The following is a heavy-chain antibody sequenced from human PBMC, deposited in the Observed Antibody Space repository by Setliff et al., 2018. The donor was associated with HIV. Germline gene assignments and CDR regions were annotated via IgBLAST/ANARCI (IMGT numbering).Heavy chain of an antibody. CDR2: INPGDRST. CDR3: ARVHDYGDYGSRWCDP. V-gene: IGHV1-46*01. Sequence: ASVKVSCKASGYTFTSYYMQWVRQAPGQGLEWMGIINPGDRSTSYAQNFQGRVTVTRDTSTNTVYMELKRLTSEDTAVYYCARVHDYGDYGSRWCDPWSQGTLVTVSS. D-gene: IGHD4-17*01. CDR1: GYTFTSYY. J-gene: IGHJ5*02.